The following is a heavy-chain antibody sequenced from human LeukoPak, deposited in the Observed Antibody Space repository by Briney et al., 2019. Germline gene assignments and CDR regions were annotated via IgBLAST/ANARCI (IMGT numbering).Heavy chain of an antibody. D-gene: IGHD6-19*01. CDR3: ARGGIVVATDY. J-gene: IGHJ4*02. CDR2: INHRGST. V-gene: IGHV4-34*01. Sequence: SETLSLTCDVSGGSFSGYYWSWIRQPPGKGLEWIGEINHRGSTNYNPSLKSRVTISVDTPKNQFSLKLTSVTAADAAVYYCARGGIVVATDYWGQGTLVTVSS. CDR1: GGSFSGYY.